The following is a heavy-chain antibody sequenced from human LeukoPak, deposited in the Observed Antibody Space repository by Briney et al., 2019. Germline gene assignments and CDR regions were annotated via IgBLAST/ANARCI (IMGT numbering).Heavy chain of an antibody. CDR3: ATGHSDACDV. J-gene: IGHJ3*01. CDR1: GYTFSNNY. Sequence: ASVKVSCKASGYTFSNNYIHWVRRAPGQGLEWMGIINAGGGSTTYAQKFHGRVTMTRDTSTSTVYMELSTLSSEDTAVYYCATGHSDACDVWGQGTLVTVSS. V-gene: IGHV1-46*01. D-gene: IGHD3-10*01. CDR2: INAGGGST.